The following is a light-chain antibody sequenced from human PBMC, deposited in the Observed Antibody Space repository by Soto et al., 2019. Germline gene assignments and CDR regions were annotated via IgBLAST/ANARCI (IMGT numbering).Light chain of an antibody. CDR2: GAS. Sequence: VMTQSPATLSVSQGERATLSCRASESVSSNLAWYQQKPGQAPRLLIYGASSRATGIPDRFSGSGSGTDFTLTISRLEPEDFAVYYCQQYGSSWTFGQGTRLEI. CDR3: QQYGSSWT. CDR1: ESVSSN. J-gene: IGKJ5*01. V-gene: IGKV3-20*01.